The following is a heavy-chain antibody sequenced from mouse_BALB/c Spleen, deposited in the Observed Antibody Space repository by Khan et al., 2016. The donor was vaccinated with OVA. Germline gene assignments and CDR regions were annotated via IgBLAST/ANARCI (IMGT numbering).Heavy chain of an antibody. CDR3: VRGGGFAY. V-gene: IGHV1S137*01. CDR2: ISTYYGAA. D-gene: IGHD1-1*02. CDR1: GYTFTDFA. J-gene: IGHJ3*01. Sequence: QVQLQQSGAELARPGVAVKLSCKGSGYTFTDFAMHWVKRGHTKSLEWIGVISTYYGAADYNQTFKGKASMTVDKSSSTAYMELARLTSEDSAIXYGVRGGGFAYWGQGTLVTVSA.